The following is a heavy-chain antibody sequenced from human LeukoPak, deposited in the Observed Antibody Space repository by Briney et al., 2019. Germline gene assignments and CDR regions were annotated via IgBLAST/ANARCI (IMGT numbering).Heavy chain of an antibody. V-gene: IGHV3-48*03. D-gene: IGHD5-24*01. CDR2: ISSRGNTI. J-gene: IGHJ4*02. CDR3: ARSLGPTRPFDY. CDR1: GFTFSSYE. Sequence: GGSLRLSCAASGFTFSSYEMNWVRQAPGKGLEWVSYISSRGNTIYYADSVKGRSTISRDNAKISLYLQMNSLRVEDTAIYYCARSLGPTRPFDYWGQGTLLIVSS.